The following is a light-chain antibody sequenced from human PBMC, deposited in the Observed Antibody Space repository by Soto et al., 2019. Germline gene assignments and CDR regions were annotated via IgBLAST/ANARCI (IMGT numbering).Light chain of an antibody. CDR2: DAS. V-gene: IGKV1-5*01. J-gene: IGKJ2*01. CDR3: QHYNNWPHT. Sequence: DIQMTQSPSTLSASVGDRVTITCRASQSISSWLAWYQQKPGKAPKLLIYDASSLESGVPSRFSGSGSGTEFTLTISSLQPDDFATYYCQHYNNWPHTFGQGTKLEIK. CDR1: QSISSW.